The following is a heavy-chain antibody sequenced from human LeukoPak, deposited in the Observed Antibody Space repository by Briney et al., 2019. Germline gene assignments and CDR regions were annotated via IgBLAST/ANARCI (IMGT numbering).Heavy chain of an antibody. V-gene: IGHV1-46*01. CDR3: ARDTYTSGNYSYMDV. D-gene: IGHD1-26*01. CDR1: GYTFTSYY. J-gene: IGHJ6*03. CDR2: INPSGGNT. Sequence: ASVKVSCKASGYTFTSYYVHWVRQAPGQGLEWMGIINPSGGNTTYAQKFQGRVTMTRDMSTSTVYMELSSLRSEDTAVYHCARDTYTSGNYSYMDVRGKGTTVTVSS.